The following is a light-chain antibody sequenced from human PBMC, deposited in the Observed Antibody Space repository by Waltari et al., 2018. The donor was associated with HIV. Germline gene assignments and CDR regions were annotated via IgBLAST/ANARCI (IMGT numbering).Light chain of an antibody. CDR3: QQYGRLPPYT. J-gene: IGKJ2*01. Sequence: EIVLTQSPGTLSLSPGERATLSCRASQSVSNAYLAWYQQKPGQAPRLLIYGASSRATGIPDRFSGSGSGTDFTLTISRLEPEDFAVYYCQQYGRLPPYTFGQGTKLEI. CDR1: QSVSNAY. V-gene: IGKV3-20*01. CDR2: GAS.